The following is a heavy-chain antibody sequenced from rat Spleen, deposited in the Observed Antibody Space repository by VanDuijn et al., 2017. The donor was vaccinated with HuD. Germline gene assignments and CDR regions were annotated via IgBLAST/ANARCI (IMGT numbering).Heavy chain of an antibody. Sequence: QVPLKESGHGLVKPSQTLSLTSTVSGYSLTSYNVPWVRQPPGKGLEWMGRMRYNGDTSYNSALKSRLSISRDTSKNQVFLRMNSLQTDDTGTYYCTRQTTEGIGWGQGVMVTVSS. CDR1: GYSLTSYN. V-gene: IGHV2-63*01. CDR3: TRQTTEGIG. D-gene: IGHD1-11*01. J-gene: IGHJ2*01. CDR2: MRYNGDT.